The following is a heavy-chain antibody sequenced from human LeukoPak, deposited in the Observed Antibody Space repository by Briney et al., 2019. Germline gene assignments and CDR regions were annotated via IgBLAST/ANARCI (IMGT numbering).Heavy chain of an antibody. CDR2: ISSSSSYI. D-gene: IGHD5-12*01. CDR1: GFTFSSYS. J-gene: IGHJ4*02. Sequence: PGGSLRLSCAASGFTFSSYSMNWVRQAPGKGLEWVSSISSSSSYIYYADSVKGRFTISRDNAKNSLYLQMNSLRAEDTAVYYCAREDIVRGCPGDYWGQGTLVTVSS. CDR3: AREDIVRGCPGDY. V-gene: IGHV3-21*01.